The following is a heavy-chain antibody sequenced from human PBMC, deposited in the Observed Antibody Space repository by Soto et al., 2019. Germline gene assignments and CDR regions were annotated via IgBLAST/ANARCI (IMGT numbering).Heavy chain of an antibody. V-gene: IGHV1-69*02. CDR3: ARSSMLELDRGY. Sequence: QVQLVHSGAEVKKPGSSVNVSCKASGGTFSNYTITWVRQAPGQGLEWMGRIIHMLGIADYAQKFQGRGTITADKATSTAYMELSSLRSEDTAVYFCARSSMLELDRGYWGQGTLVTVSS. CDR2: IIHMLGIA. CDR1: GGTFSNYT. J-gene: IGHJ4*02. D-gene: IGHD2-8*01.